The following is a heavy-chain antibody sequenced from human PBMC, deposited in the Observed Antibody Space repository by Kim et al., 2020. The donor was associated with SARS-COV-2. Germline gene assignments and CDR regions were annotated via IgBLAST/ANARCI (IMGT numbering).Heavy chain of an antibody. CDR2: INPSGGRT. V-gene: IGHV1-46*01. D-gene: IGHD2-15*01. J-gene: IGHJ5*02. Sequence: ASVKVSCKVSGYTFTRYYMHWVRQAPGKGLEWMGRINPSGGRTSYAQKFQGRVTMTRDTSTDTAYMELSSLRSEDTAVYYCARDASGRYCSDGCCFGDWFDPWGQGTLVTVSS. CDR1: GYTFTRYY. CDR3: ARDASGRYCSDGCCFGDWFDP.